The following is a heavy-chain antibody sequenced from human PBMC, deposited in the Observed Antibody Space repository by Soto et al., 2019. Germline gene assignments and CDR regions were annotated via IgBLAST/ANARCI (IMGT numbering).Heavy chain of an antibody. V-gene: IGHV3-30*18. J-gene: IGHJ4*02. CDR2: ISYDGSNK. Sequence: GGSLRLSCAASGFTFSSYGMHWVRQAPGKGLEWVAVISYDGSNKYYADSVKGRFTISRDNSKNTLYLQMNSLRAEDTAVYYCAKDRLPLVVITTLDYWGQGTLVTVSS. CDR1: GFTFSSYG. CDR3: AKDRLPLVVITTLDY. D-gene: IGHD3-22*01.